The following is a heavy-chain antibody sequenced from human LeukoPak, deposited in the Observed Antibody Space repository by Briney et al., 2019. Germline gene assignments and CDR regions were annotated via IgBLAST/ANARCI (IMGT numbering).Heavy chain of an antibody. CDR3: ARFGVPYGVDV. V-gene: IGHV3-7*04. CDR2: IKPDGSEK. J-gene: IGHJ6*02. D-gene: IGHD3-16*01. Sequence: GGSLRLSCAASGFTFSSYAMTWVRQAPGKGLEWVANIKPDGSEKDYVDSLKGRFTISRDNAKNSLYLQVNSLRAEDTAVYYCARFGVPYGVDVWGQGTTVTVSS. CDR1: GFTFSSYA.